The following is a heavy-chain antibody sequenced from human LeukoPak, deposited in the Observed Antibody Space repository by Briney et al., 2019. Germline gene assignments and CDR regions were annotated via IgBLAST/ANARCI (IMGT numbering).Heavy chain of an antibody. D-gene: IGHD3-3*01. CDR2: IHYTGTI. V-gene: IGHV4-59*01. Sequence: PSETLSLTCTVSGGAISGYYWTWIRKPPGKGLEWIGNIHYTGTIYYNPSLKSRVTISIAMSDNQFSLKLTSVTAADTAVYYCARVLRYDFWSAYYFDYWGQGTLVTVSS. CDR3: ARVLRYDFWSAYYFDY. J-gene: IGHJ4*02. CDR1: GGAISGYY.